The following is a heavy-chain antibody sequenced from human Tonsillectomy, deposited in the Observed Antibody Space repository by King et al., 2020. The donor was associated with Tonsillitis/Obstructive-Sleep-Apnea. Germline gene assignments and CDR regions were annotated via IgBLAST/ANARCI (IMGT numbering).Heavy chain of an antibody. D-gene: IGHD4-17*01. CDR2: INHGGST. V-gene: IGHV4-34*01. CDR1: GGSFTGYY. Sequence: VQLQQWGAGLLKPSETLSLTCAVYGGSFTGYYWTWIRQSQRTGLEWIGEINHGGSTNHNPSLTGRVTVSVDTSKNQFSLNLNSVTAADTAVYYCARGTTETAFDIWGQGTMVTVSS. J-gene: IGHJ3*02. CDR3: ARGTTETAFDI.